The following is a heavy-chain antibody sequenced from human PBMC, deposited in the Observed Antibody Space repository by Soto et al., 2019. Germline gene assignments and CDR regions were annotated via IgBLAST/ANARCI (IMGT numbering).Heavy chain of an antibody. Sequence: QVQLVQSGAEVKKPGASVTVSCKASGYSFTRYGISWARQAPGQGLEWMGWISGYNANTNYPENLQGRVTMTTDTSTSTAYMEVRNLISDDTAVYYCARMGDVPYYYYGLDVWGQGTTVTVSS. CDR2: ISGYNANT. CDR1: GYSFTRYG. J-gene: IGHJ6*02. D-gene: IGHD3-16*01. V-gene: IGHV1-18*01. CDR3: ARMGDVPYYYYGLDV.